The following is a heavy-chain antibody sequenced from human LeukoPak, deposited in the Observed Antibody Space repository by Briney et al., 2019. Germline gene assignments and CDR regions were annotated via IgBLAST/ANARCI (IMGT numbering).Heavy chain of an antibody. CDR3: ARDRASAGGFDY. D-gene: IGHD2-15*01. CDR1: GGSISPYY. J-gene: IGHJ4*02. CDR2: IYYSGTT. V-gene: IGHV4-59*01. Sequence: SETLSLTCSVSGGSISPYYWSWVRQPPGKGLEWIGYIYYSGTTNYNPSLQSRVTISVATSKNQFSLKLSSVTAADTALYYCARDRASAGGFDYWGQRTLVTVSS.